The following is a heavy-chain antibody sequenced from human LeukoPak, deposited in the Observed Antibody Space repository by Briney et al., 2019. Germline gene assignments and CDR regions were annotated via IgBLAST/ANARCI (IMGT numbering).Heavy chain of an antibody. Sequence: GGSLRLSCAASGFTFSRYWMSWVRQAPGKGLEWVANIKQDGSEKYYVDSVKGRFTISRDNSKNTLHLQMNSLRAEDTAVYYCAKAASSWYPYYGMDVWGQGTTVTVSS. D-gene: IGHD6-13*01. CDR3: AKAASSWYPYYGMDV. J-gene: IGHJ6*02. CDR1: GFTFSRYW. CDR2: IKQDGSEK. V-gene: IGHV3-7*03.